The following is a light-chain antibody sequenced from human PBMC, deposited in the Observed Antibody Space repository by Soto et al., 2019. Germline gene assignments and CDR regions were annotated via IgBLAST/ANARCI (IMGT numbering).Light chain of an antibody. CDR2: KTS. CDR1: QSIGSW. V-gene: IGKV1-5*03. Sequence: DTQMPPSPSTLSASVGARVTITCRASQSIGSWLAWYQQKPGKAPKLLIYKTSILENGVPSRFSGSGSGTEFTLSISSLQPDDFATYYCHQYNSYWTFGQGTKVDIK. J-gene: IGKJ1*01. CDR3: HQYNSYWT.